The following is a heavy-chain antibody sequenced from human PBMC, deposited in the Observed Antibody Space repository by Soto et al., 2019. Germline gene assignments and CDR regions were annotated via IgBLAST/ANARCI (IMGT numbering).Heavy chain of an antibody. Sequence: VKVSCKASGYTFTSYYMHWVRQAPGQGLEWMGIINPSGGSTSYAQKFQGRVTMTRDTSTSTVYMELSSLRSEDTAVYYCARAGFPLIQADIVLMVYARLFDYWGQGTLVTVSS. J-gene: IGHJ4*02. D-gene: IGHD2-8*01. V-gene: IGHV1-46*01. CDR2: INPSGGST. CDR3: ARAGFPLIQADIVLMVYARLFDY. CDR1: GYTFTSYY.